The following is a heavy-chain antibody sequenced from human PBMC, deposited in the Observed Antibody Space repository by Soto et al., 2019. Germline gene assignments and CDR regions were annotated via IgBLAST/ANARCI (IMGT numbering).Heavy chain of an antibody. CDR2: ITAYNDNT. D-gene: IGHD3-3*01. J-gene: IGHJ4*02. CDR1: GYTFTSYG. CDR3: ARGQIQSDFDY. V-gene: IGHV1-18*04. Sequence: ASVKVSCKASGYTFTSYGLNWVRQAPGQGLEWMGWITAYNDNTNYAQKVQGRAILTIDTYTTTGYMELRSLRSDDTAVYYCARGQIQSDFDYWGQGTLVTVSS.